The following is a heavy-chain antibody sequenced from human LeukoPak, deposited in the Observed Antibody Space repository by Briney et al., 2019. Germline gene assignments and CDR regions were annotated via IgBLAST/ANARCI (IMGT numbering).Heavy chain of an antibody. Sequence: SQTLSLTCTVSGGSLSSGSDYWSWIRQSAGKGLEWIGRIYASGSTNYNPSLKSRVTISVDTSKNQFSLRLSSVTAADTAVYYCAGAGYCSSPSCYTAYYYYMDVWGKGTTVTVSS. D-gene: IGHD2-2*02. CDR3: AGAGYCSSPSCYTAYYYYMDV. V-gene: IGHV4-61*02. CDR1: GGSLSSGSDY. CDR2: IYASGST. J-gene: IGHJ6*03.